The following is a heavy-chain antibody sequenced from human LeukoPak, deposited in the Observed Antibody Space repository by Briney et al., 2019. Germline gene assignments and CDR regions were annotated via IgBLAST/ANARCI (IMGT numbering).Heavy chain of an antibody. CDR2: ISSSGSTI. D-gene: IGHD5-24*01. J-gene: IGHJ6*03. CDR3: ARVPSEMATLGYYYYYMDV. Sequence: GGSLRLSCAASGFTFSSYEMNWVRQAPGKGLEWVSYISSSGSTIYYADSVKGRFTISRDNAKNSLYLQMNSLRAEDTAVYYCARVPSEMATLGYYYYYMDVWGKGTTVTISS. CDR1: GFTFSSYE. V-gene: IGHV3-48*03.